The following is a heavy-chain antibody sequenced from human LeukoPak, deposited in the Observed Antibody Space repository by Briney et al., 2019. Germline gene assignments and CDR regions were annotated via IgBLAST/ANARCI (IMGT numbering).Heavy chain of an antibody. CDR1: GGSISSSSYY. CDR2: IYYSGST. Sequence: PSETLSLTCTVSGGSISSSSYYWGWIRQPPGKGLEWIGSIYYSGSTYYNPSLKSRVAVSVDTSKNQFSLKLSSVTAADTAVYYCARRYCSGGSCYYFDYWAREPWSPSPQ. J-gene: IGHJ4*02. D-gene: IGHD2-15*01. CDR3: ARRYCSGGSCYYFDY. V-gene: IGHV4-39*01.